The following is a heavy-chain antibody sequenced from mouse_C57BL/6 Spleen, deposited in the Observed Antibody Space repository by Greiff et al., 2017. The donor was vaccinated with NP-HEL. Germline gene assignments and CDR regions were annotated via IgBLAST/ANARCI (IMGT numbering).Heavy chain of an antibody. J-gene: IGHJ4*01. CDR3: ARDRGYLYAMDY. CDR2: INYDGSST. V-gene: IGHV5-16*01. CDR1: GFTFSDYY. Sequence: EVKLVESEGGLVQPGSSMKLSCTASGFTFSDYYMAWVRQVPEKGLEWVANINYDGSSTYYLDSLKSRFIISRDNAKNILYLQMSSLKSEDTATYYCARDRGYLYAMDYWGQGTSVTVSS. D-gene: IGHD2-2*01.